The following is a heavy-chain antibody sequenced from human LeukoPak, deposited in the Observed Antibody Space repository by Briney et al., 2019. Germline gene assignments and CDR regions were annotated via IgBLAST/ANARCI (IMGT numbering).Heavy chain of an antibody. CDR3: AKDFPPYCSNTSCLPGY. CDR1: GFTFSSYG. J-gene: IGHJ4*02. D-gene: IGHD2-2*01. CDR2: ISYDGSNK. Sequence: GGSLRLSCAASGFTFSSYGMHWVRQAPGKGLEWVAVISYDGSNKYYADSVKGRFTISRDNSKNTLYLQMNSLRAEDTAVYYCAKDFPPYCSNTSCLPGYWGQGTLVTVSS. V-gene: IGHV3-30*18.